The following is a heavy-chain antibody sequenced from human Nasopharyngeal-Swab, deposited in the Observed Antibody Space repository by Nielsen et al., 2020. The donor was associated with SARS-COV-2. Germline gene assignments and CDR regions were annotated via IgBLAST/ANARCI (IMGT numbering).Heavy chain of an antibody. CDR2: IIPSGGST. D-gene: IGHD1-14*01. CDR1: GYPFNTYY. CDR3: ARSRGAGVLDY. V-gene: IGHV1-46*02. J-gene: IGHJ4*02. Sequence: ASVKVSRKASGYPFNTYYMHWVRQAPGQGPEWMGLIIPSGGSTTYAQRLQGRVTMTRDTSTTTFYMELSSLRFEDTAMYYCARSRGAGVLDYWGQGSLVTVSS.